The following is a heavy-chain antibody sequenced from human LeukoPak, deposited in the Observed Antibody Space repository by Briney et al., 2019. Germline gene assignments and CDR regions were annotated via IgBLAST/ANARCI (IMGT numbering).Heavy chain of an antibody. J-gene: IGHJ5*02. CDR3: AKGLGSSWINWFDP. CDR2: ISYDGSNK. CDR1: GFTFSSYG. V-gene: IGHV3-30*18. Sequence: GGSLRLSCAASGFTFSSYGMHWVRQAPGKGLERVAVISYDGSNKYYADSVKGRFTISRDNSKNTLYLQMNSLRAEDTAVYYCAKGLGSSWINWFDPWGQGTLVTVSS. D-gene: IGHD6-13*01.